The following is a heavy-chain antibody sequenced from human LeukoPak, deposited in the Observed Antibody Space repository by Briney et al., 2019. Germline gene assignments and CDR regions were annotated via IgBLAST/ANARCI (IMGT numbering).Heavy chain of an antibody. V-gene: IGHV4-38-2*02. CDR3: ARAGLRYFDWLGDNWFDP. CDR1: GYSISSGYY. J-gene: IGHJ5*02. D-gene: IGHD3-9*01. Sequence: SETLSLTCTVSGYSISSGYYWGWIRPPPGKGLEWIGSIYHSGSTYYNPSLKSRVTISVDTSKNQFSLKLSSVTAADTAVYYCARAGLRYFDWLGDNWFDPWGQGTLVTVSS. CDR2: IYHSGST.